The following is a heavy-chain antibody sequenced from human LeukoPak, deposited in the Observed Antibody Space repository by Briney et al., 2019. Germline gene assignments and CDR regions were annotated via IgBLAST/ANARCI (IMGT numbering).Heavy chain of an antibody. CDR1: GFTFDDYA. Sequence: GRSLRLSCAASGFTFDDYAMHGVRQAPGKGLEWVSGISWNSGSIGYADSVKGRFTISRDNAKNSLYLHMNSLRAEDTALYYCAKDIFGVATDAFDIWGQGTMVTVSS. J-gene: IGHJ3*02. CDR2: ISWNSGSI. V-gene: IGHV3-9*01. CDR3: AKDIFGVATDAFDI. D-gene: IGHD5-12*01.